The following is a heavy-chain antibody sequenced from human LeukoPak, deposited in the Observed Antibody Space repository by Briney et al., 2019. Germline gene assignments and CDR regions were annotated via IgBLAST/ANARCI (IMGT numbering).Heavy chain of an antibody. J-gene: IGHJ4*02. CDR3: ARAEYYYDTSGAWGYYFDY. Sequence: GGSLRLSCAASRFSFSAYSMNWVRQAPGQGLEWVSYISSRSNAVYYADSVQGRFTISRDNAKNSLHLQMNSLRVEDTAAYYCARAEYYYDTSGAWGYYFDYWGQGILVTVSS. CDR1: RFSFSAYS. CDR2: ISSRSNAV. D-gene: IGHD3-22*01. V-gene: IGHV3-48*04.